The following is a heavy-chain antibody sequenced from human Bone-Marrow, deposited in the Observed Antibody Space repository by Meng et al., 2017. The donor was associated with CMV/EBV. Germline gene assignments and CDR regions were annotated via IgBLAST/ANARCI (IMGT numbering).Heavy chain of an antibody. CDR2: IWYDGSNK. V-gene: IGHV3-33*06. CDR3: AKDAWYGSGSYYYFDY. Sequence: SGFTFSSHGMHWVRQAPGKGLEWVAVIWYDGSNKYYADSVKGRFTISRDNSKNTLYLQMNSLRAEDTAVYYCAKDAWYGSGSYYYFDYWGQGTLVTVSS. D-gene: IGHD3-10*01. CDR1: GFTFSSHG. J-gene: IGHJ4*02.